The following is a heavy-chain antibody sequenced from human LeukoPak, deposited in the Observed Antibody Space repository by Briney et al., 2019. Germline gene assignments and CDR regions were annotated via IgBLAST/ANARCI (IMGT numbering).Heavy chain of an antibody. Sequence: TLSLTCTVSGGSISSGGYYWSWIRQHPGKGLEWIGYIYYSGSTYYNPSLKSRVTISVDTSKNQFSLKLSSVTAADTAVYYCARSPPYYYDSSGYHFDLWGRGTLVTVSS. CDR2: IYYSGST. D-gene: IGHD3-22*01. CDR3: ARSPPYYYDSSGYHFDL. J-gene: IGHJ2*01. V-gene: IGHV4-31*03. CDR1: GGSISSGGYY.